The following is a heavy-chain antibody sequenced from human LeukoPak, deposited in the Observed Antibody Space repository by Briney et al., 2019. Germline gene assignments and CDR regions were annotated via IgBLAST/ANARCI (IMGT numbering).Heavy chain of an antibody. J-gene: IGHJ6*02. CDR3: ARDPSIVVVVAARGSRPPSV. CDR2: IYYSGST. V-gene: IGHV4-31*03. CDR1: GGSISSGGYY. Sequence: SETLSLTCTVSGGSISSGGYYWSWIRQHPGKGLEWIGYIYYSGSTYYNPSLKSRVTISVDTSKNQFSLKLSSVTAADTAVYYCARDPSIVVVVAARGSRPPSVWGQGTTVTVSS. D-gene: IGHD2-15*01.